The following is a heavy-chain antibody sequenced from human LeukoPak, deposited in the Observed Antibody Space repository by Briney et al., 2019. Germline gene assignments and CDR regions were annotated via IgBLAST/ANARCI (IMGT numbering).Heavy chain of an antibody. CDR1: GFTFSSYA. CDR3: AKDLSFGWYYFDY. D-gene: IGHD2-15*01. J-gene: IGHJ4*02. Sequence: GGSLRLPCAASGFTFSSYAMSWVRQAPGKGLEWVSAISGSGGSAYYADSVKGRFTIPRDNSKNTLYLQMDSLRAEDTAVYYCAKDLSFGWYYFDYWGQGTLVTVSS. V-gene: IGHV3-23*01. CDR2: ISGSGGSA.